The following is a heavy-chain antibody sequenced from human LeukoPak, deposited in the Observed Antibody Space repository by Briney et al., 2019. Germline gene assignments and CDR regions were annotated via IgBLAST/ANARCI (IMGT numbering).Heavy chain of an antibody. Sequence: GGSLRLSCAASGFTFSTYWMSWVRQAPGKGLEWVANIKEDESEKYYVDSVKGRFTISRDNAKNSLYLQMNSLRAEDTALYYCAKDHGLVPFDYWGQGTLVTVSS. V-gene: IGHV3-7*03. CDR1: GFTFSTYW. J-gene: IGHJ4*02. D-gene: IGHD6-19*01. CDR3: AKDHGLVPFDY. CDR2: IKEDESEK.